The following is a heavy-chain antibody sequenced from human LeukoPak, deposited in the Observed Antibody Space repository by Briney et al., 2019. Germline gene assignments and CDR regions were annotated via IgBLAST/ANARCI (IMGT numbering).Heavy chain of an antibody. CDR3: ARGGAGYYDSSGYYFVY. J-gene: IGHJ4*02. CDR2: MNPNSGNT. D-gene: IGHD3-22*01. CDR1: GYTFTSYD. V-gene: IGHV1-8*01. Sequence: ASVKVSCKASGYTFTSYDINWVRQATGQGLEWMGWMNPNSGNTGYAQKFQGRVTMTRNTSISTAYMELSSLRSEDTAVYYCARGGAGYYDSSGYYFVYWGQGTLVIVSS.